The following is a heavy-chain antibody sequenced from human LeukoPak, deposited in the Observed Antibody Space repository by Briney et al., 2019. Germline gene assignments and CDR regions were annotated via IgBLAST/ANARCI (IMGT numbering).Heavy chain of an antibody. Sequence: GGSLRLSCAASGFTFSSYEMNWVRQAPGKGLEWVSYISSSGSTMYYADSVKGRFTISRDNAKNSLYLQMNSLRAEDTAVYYCAPLSGSYFGDDAFDIWGQGTMVTVSS. V-gene: IGHV3-48*03. CDR3: APLSGSYFGDDAFDI. D-gene: IGHD1-26*01. CDR2: ISSSGSTM. CDR1: GFTFSSYE. J-gene: IGHJ3*02.